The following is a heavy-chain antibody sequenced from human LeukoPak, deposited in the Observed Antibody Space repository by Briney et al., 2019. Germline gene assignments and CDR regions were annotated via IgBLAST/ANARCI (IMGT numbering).Heavy chain of an antibody. J-gene: IGHJ6*03. CDR2: ISGTGGTT. Sequence: PGGSLRLSCAASGFTFSTYALSWVRQAPGKGLEWVSGISGTGGTTYYADSVKGRIAISGDNSKNTLYLQMSSLRAEDTATYYCAMGSFVYMDVWGRGTTVTVAS. V-gene: IGHV3-23*01. CDR1: GFTFSTYA. D-gene: IGHD3-16*01. CDR3: AMGSFVYMDV.